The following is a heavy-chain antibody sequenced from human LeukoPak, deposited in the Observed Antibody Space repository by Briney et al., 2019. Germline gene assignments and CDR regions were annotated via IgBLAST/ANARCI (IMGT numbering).Heavy chain of an antibody. CDR3: ARDLELERDRWNYFES. Sequence: SETLSLTCTVSGDSISNFWWSWIRQPPGKGLEWIGCIHDSGSTKYNPSLRSRVATSVDTSKNQFSLKLTSVTAADTAIYYCARDLELERDRWNYFESWGQGTLVTVSS. V-gene: IGHV4-59*01. D-gene: IGHD1-1*01. CDR1: GDSISNFW. J-gene: IGHJ4*02. CDR2: IHDSGST.